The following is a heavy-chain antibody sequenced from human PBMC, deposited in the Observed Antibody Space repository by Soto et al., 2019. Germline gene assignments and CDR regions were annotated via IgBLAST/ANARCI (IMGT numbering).Heavy chain of an antibody. CDR1: GFTFSSYS. CDR3: ARVRAGDFDRWTFDAFDI. CDR2: ISSSSSYI. V-gene: IGHV3-21*01. J-gene: IGHJ3*02. D-gene: IGHD3-9*01. Sequence: GGSLRLSCAASGFTFSSYSMNWVRQAPGKGLEWVSSISSSSSYIYYADSVKGRFTISRDNAKNSLYLQRNSLRAEDTAVYYCARVRAGDFDRWTFDAFDIWGQGTMVTVSS.